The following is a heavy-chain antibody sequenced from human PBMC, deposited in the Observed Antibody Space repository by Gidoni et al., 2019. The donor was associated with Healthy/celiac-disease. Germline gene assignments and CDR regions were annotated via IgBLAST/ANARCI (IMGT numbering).Heavy chain of an antibody. J-gene: IGHJ3*02. CDR3: ARVGSGNYYDDAFDI. Sequence: EVQLVESGGGLVKPGGSLRLSCAASGFTFSSYSMNWVRQAPGKGLEWVSSISSSSSYIYYADSVKGRFTISRDNAKNSLYLQMNSLRAEDTAVYYCARVGSGNYYDDAFDIWGQGTMVTVSS. V-gene: IGHV3-21*01. CDR2: ISSSSSYI. CDR1: GFTFSSYS. D-gene: IGHD1-26*01.